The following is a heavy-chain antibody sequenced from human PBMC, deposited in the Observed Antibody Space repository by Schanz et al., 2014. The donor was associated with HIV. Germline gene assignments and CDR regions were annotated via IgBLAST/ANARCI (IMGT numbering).Heavy chain of an antibody. D-gene: IGHD1-26*01. CDR1: GFTFSSYG. Sequence: QVQLVESGGGVVQPGRSLRLSCAASGFTFSSYGMHWVRQAPGKGLEWVAVIWYDGSNKYYADSVKGRFTISRDNSKKTLYLQMNSLRAEDTAVYYCARDSGSYVYFDDWGQGTLVTVSS. CDR3: ARDSGSYVYFDD. CDR2: IWYDGSNK. J-gene: IGHJ4*02. V-gene: IGHV3-33*01.